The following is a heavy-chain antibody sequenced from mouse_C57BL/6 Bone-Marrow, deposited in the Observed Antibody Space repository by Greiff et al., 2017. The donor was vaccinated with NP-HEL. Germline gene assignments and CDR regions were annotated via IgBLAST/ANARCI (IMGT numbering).Heavy chain of an antibody. CDR3: TTFYVAY. V-gene: IGHV14-4*01. J-gene: IGHJ3*01. Sequence: VHVKQSGAELVRPGASVKLSCTASGFNIKDDYMHWVKQRPEQGLEWIGWIDPENGDTEYASKFQGKATITADTSSNTAYLQLSSLTSEDTAVYYFTTFYVAYWGQGTLVTVSA. CDR2: IDPENGDT. D-gene: IGHD2-3*01. CDR1: GFNIKDDY.